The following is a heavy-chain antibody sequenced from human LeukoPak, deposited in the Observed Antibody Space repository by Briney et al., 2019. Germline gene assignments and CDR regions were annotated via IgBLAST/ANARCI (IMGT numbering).Heavy chain of an antibody. CDR2: INHSGST. J-gene: IGHJ3*02. D-gene: IGHD3-10*01. CDR1: GGSFSGYY. CDR3: ARGWFSVSLDAFDI. Sequence: ASETLSLTCAVYGGSFSGYYWSWIRQPPGKGLEWIGEINHSGSTNYNPSLKSRVTISVDTSRNQFSLKLSSVTAADTAVYYCARGWFSVSLDAFDIWGQGTMVTVSS. V-gene: IGHV4-34*01.